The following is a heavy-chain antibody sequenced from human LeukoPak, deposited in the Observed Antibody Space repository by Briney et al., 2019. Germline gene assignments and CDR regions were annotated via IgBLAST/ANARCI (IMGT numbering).Heavy chain of an antibody. J-gene: IGHJ5*02. D-gene: IGHD5-12*01. Sequence: VASVKVSCKASGGTFSSYAIGWVRQAPGQGLEWMGGIIPIFGTANYAQKFQGRVTITADESTSTAYMELSSLRSEDTAVYYCARDKHSGYDLNWFDPWGQGTLVTVSS. V-gene: IGHV1-69*13. CDR1: GGTFSSYA. CDR3: ARDKHSGYDLNWFDP. CDR2: IIPIFGTA.